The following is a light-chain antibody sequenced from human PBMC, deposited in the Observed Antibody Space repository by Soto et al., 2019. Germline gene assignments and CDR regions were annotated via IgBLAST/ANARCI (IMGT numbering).Light chain of an antibody. CDR3: SSFTSRHTWV. Sequence: QSALTQPASVSGSPGQSIAISCTGTSSDVGGFNYVSWYQQHPGKAPKVLIYEVTNRASGVSDRFSGSKSGNTASLSISGLQAEDEADYCCSSFTSRHTWVFGGGTKLTVL. J-gene: IGLJ3*02. CDR2: EVT. V-gene: IGLV2-14*01. CDR1: SSDVGGFNY.